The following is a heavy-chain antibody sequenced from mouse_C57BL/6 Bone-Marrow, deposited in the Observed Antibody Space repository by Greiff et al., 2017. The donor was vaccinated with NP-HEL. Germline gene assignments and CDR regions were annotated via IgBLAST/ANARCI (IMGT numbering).Heavy chain of an antibody. D-gene: IGHD1-1*01. V-gene: IGHV1-5*01. Sequence: VQLQQSGTVLARPGASVKMSCKTSGYTFTRYWMHWVKPRPGQGLEWIGAIYPGNSDTSYNQKVKGKAKLTAVTSASTAYRELSSLTNEDSAVYYCTRWDTTVVAKGYWGQGTTLTVSS. J-gene: IGHJ2*01. CDR3: TRWDTTVVAKGY. CDR2: IYPGNSDT. CDR1: GYTFTRYW.